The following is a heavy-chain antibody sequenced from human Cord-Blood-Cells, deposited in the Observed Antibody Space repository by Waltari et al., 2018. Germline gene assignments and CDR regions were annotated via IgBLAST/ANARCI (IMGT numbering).Heavy chain of an antibody. Sequence: EVQLVPSGAELKKPGESLKISCKGSGYSFTSHWIGWLRQMTGKGLEWMGIIYPGDSDTRYSPSFQGQVTISADKSISTAYLQWSSLKASDTAMYYCARLLNLSPYYFDYWGQGTLVTVSS. CDR3: ARLLNLSPYYFDY. CDR1: GYSFTSHW. J-gene: IGHJ4*02. CDR2: IYPGDSDT. V-gene: IGHV5-51*01.